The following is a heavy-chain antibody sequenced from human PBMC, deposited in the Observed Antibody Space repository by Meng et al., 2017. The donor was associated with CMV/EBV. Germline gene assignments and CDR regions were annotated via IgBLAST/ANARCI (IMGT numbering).Heavy chain of an antibody. Sequence: GESLKISCAASGFTFSSYAMHWVRQAPGKGLEWVAVISYDGSNKYYADSVKGRFTISRDNSKNTLYLQMNSLRAEDTAVYYCARAFEGSSWSNKYYFDYWGQGTLVTVSS. CDR2: ISYDGSNK. CDR3: ARAFEGSSWSNKYYFDY. J-gene: IGHJ4*02. V-gene: IGHV3-30*04. D-gene: IGHD6-13*01. CDR1: GFTFSSYA.